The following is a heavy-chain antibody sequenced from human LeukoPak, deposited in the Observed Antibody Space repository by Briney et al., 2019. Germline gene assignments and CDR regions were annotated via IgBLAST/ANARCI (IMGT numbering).Heavy chain of an antibody. J-gene: IGHJ5*02. Sequence: GGSLRLSCAASGFTFSSYAMSWVRQAPGKGLEWVSAISGSGGSTYYADSVKGRFTISRDNSKNTLYLQMNSLRAEDTAVYYCAKEHGSSSWYGYNWFDPWGQGTLVTVSS. D-gene: IGHD6-13*01. CDR3: AKEHGSSSWYGYNWFDP. V-gene: IGHV3-23*01. CDR1: GFTFSSYA. CDR2: ISGSGGST.